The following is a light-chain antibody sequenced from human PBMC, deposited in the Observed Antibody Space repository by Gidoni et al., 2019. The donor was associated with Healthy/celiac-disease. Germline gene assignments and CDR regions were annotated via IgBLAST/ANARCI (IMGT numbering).Light chain of an antibody. CDR1: QSISSY. CDR2: AAS. J-gene: IGKJ4*01. Sequence: DIQRTQSPSSLSASVGDRVTITCRASQSISSYLNWYQQKPGKAPKLLIYAASSLQSGVPSRFSGSGSGTDFTLSISSLHPEDFATYYCQQCYSTPPTFGGGTKVEIK. V-gene: IGKV1-39*01. CDR3: QQCYSTPPT.